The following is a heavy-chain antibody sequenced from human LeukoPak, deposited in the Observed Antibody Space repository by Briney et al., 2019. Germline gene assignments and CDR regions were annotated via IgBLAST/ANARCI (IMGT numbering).Heavy chain of an antibody. CDR3: ARSSYGAGSKPYLVDY. V-gene: IGHV4-39*01. CDR2: YSGST. CDR1: GGSVSSSSYY. J-gene: IGHJ4*02. D-gene: IGHD3-10*01. Sequence: PSETLSLTCTVSGGSVSSSSYYWAWIRQPPGKGLEYIGSYSGSTYYNPSLKSRVTISVDTSKKQFSLKLSSVTAADTAVYYCARSSYGAGSKPYLVDYWGQGTLVTVSS.